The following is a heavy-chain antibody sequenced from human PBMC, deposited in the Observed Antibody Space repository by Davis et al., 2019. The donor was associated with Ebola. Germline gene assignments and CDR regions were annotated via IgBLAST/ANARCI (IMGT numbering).Heavy chain of an antibody. D-gene: IGHD4-17*01. CDR1: GFTFSSYA. Sequence: HTGGSLRLSCAASGFTFSSYAMSRVRQAPGKGLVWVSRINSDGSSTSYADSVKGRFTISRDNAKNTLYLQMNSLRAEDTAVYYCARTTVTTLFVYWGQGTLVTVSS. CDR3: ARTTVTTLFVY. V-gene: IGHV3-74*01. CDR2: INSDGSST. J-gene: IGHJ4*02.